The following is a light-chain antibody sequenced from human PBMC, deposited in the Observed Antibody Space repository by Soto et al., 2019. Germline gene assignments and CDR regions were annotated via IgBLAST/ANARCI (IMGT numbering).Light chain of an antibody. CDR1: QSLLHSNGYNY. Sequence: DIVMTQSPLSLPVTPGEPASISCRSSQSLLHSNGYNYLDWYLQKPGQSPQLLIYLGSNRASGVPDRFSGSGSGTYFTLKISRVEAEDVGVYYCMQALQTSITFGQGTRLEIK. J-gene: IGKJ5*01. CDR2: LGS. V-gene: IGKV2-28*01. CDR3: MQALQTSIT.